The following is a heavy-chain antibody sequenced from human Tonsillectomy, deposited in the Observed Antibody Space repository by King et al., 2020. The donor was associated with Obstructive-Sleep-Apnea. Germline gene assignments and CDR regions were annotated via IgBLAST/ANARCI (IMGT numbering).Heavy chain of an antibody. V-gene: IGHV3-9*01. CDR3: AKDNYGSYFDY. CDR1: GFTFDDYA. Sequence: VQLVESGGGLVQPGRSLRLSCAASGFTFDDYAMHWVRQAPGKGLEWVSGFSWNSGSIGYADSVKGRFTISRDNAKNSLYLQMNSLRAEDTALYYCAKDNYGSYFDYWGQGTLVTVSS. D-gene: IGHD3-10*01. CDR2: FSWNSGSI. J-gene: IGHJ4*02.